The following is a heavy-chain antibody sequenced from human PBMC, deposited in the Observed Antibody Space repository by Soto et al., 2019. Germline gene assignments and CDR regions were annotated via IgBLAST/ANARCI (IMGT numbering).Heavy chain of an antibody. CDR3: AIESSSSAWGYSYYYAMDV. CDR1: GYTFTSFG. V-gene: IGHV1-18*01. D-gene: IGHD6-6*01. J-gene: IGHJ6*02. Sequence: ASVKVSCKASGYTFTSFGFSWVRQAPGQGLEWMGWISTYNRNTNYAQKFQDRVTLTADTSTSTAYMELRSLRSDDTAVYYCAIESSSSAWGYSYYYAMDVWGQGTTVTVSS. CDR2: ISTYNRNT.